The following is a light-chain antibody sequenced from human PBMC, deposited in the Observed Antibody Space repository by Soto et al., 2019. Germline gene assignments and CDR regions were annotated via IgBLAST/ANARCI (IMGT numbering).Light chain of an antibody. CDR3: CSYAGSTYV. CDR2: DVS. Sequence: QSVLTQPRSVSGSPGQSVTISCTGTSSDVGGYNYVSWYQQHPGKVPKLMIYDVSKRPSGVPDRFSGSKSGNTASLTISGLQAEDEADYYCCSYAGSTYVFGTGTKVTDL. J-gene: IGLJ1*01. V-gene: IGLV2-11*01. CDR1: SSDVGGYNY.